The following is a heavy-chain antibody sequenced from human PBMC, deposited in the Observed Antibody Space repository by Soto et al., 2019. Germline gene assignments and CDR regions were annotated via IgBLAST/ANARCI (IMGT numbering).Heavy chain of an antibody. CDR1: GFTFSSYA. D-gene: IGHD5-12*01. CDR3: ASSSGYDFWGILNGAFDI. J-gene: IGHJ3*02. V-gene: IGHV3-30-3*01. Sequence: GGSLRLSCAASGFTFSSYAMHWVRQAPGKGLEWVAVISYDGSNKYYADSVKGRFTISRDNSKNTLYLQMNSLRAEDTAVYYCASSSGYDFWGILNGAFDIWGQGTMVTVSS. CDR2: ISYDGSNK.